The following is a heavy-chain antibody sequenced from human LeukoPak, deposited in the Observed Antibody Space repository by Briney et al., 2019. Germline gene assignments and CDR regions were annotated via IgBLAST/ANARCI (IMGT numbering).Heavy chain of an antibody. CDR3: ARESPYSLYFDY. D-gene: IGHD2-21*01. CDR2: ISAYNGNT. V-gene: IGHV1-18*01. Sequence: ASVKVSCKASGYTFTSYGISWVRQAPGQGLEWMGWISAYNGNTNYAQKLQGRVTMTTDTSTSTAYVELRSLRSDDTAVYYCARESPYSLYFDYWGQGTLVTVSS. CDR1: GYTFTSYG. J-gene: IGHJ4*02.